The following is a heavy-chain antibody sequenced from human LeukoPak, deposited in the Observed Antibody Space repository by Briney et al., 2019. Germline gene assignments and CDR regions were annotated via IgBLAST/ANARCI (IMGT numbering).Heavy chain of an antibody. CDR1: GGTFSSYA. CDR2: IIPIFGTA. CDR3: ARAEIAVAGKPDDY. J-gene: IGHJ4*02. D-gene: IGHD6-19*01. V-gene: IGHV1-69*05. Sequence: EASVKVSCKASGGTFSSYAISWVRQAPGQGLEWMGGIIPIFGTANYAQKFQGRVTITTDESTSTAYMELSSLRSEDTAVYYCARAEIAVAGKPDDYWGQGTLVTVSS.